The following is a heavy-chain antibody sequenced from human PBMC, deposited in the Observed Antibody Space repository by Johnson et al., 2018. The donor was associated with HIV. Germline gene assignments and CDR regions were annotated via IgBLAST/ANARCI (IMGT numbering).Heavy chain of an antibody. CDR1: GFTFSISG. D-gene: IGHD3-22*01. CDR2: TWYDGSNK. Sequence: QVQLVASGGAVVYPERTLSLSCAASGFTFSISGMLWVRQAPGTGLEWVAVTWYDGSNKYYADSVKGRFTISRDNSKNTLYLQMGSLRAEDMAVYYCARRFYDSSGAGFDIWGQGTMVTVSS. CDR3: ARRFYDSSGAGFDI. J-gene: IGHJ3*02. V-gene: IGHV3-30*19.